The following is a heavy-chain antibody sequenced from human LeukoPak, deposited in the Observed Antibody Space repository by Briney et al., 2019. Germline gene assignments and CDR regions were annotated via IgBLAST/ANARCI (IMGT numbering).Heavy chain of an antibody. CDR3: AKGEDCSSVNCRTPRGYGMDV. V-gene: IGHV3-23*01. J-gene: IGHJ6*04. Sequence: GGSLRLSCAASGFTFSSYGMTWVRQAPGKGLEWVSGISASGGSTYYADSVKGRFTISRGNSKNTLYLQMNNLRAEDTAVYYCAKGEDCSSVNCRTPRGYGMDVWGKGSTVTVSS. D-gene: IGHD2-2*01. CDR2: ISASGGST. CDR1: GFTFSSYG.